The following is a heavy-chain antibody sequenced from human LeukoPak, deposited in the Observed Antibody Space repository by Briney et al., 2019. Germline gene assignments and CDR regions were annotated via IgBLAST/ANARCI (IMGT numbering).Heavy chain of an antibody. V-gene: IGHV4-59*01. CDR3: ARYQRAIVVVVAATLSGWFDP. Sequence: SEALSLTCTVSGGSLSCYHGSWIRRPPGKGLGWVGDFYYRGSPKYNPSLKSRVTISVDTSKNQFSLKLSSVTAADTAVYYCARYQRAIVVVVAATLSGWFDPWGQGTLVTVSS. J-gene: IGHJ5*02. CDR1: GGSLSCYH. D-gene: IGHD2-15*01. CDR2: FYYRGSP.